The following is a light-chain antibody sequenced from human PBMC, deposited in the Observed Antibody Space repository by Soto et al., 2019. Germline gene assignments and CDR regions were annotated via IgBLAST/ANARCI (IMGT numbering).Light chain of an antibody. CDR2: DAS. V-gene: IGKV3-11*01. Sequence: EIVLTPSPATLSLSPGERATLSCRASQSVSSYLAWYQQKPGQAPRLLIYDASNRATGIPARFSGSGSGTDFTLTISSREREDFAVYCHQQLSNWHPSLNCGGGTKFDIK. CDR3: QQLSNWHPSLN. J-gene: IGKJ4*01. CDR1: QSVSSY.